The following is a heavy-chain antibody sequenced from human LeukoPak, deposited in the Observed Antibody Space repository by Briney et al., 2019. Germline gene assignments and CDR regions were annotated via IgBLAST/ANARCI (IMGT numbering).Heavy chain of an antibody. CDR1: GYTLTELS. CDR3: ARALGDSSSWYAFDI. V-gene: IGHV1-69*13. D-gene: IGHD6-13*01. CDR2: IIPIFGTA. Sequence: ASVKVSCKVSGYTLTELSMHWVRQAPGQGLEWMGGIIPIFGTANYAQKFQGRVTITADESTSTAYMELSSLRSEDTAVYYCARALGDSSSWYAFDIWAQGTMVIVSS. J-gene: IGHJ3*02.